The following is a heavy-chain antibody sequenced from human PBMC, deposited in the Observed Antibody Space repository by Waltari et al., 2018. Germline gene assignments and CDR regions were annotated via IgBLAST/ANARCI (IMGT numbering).Heavy chain of an antibody. Sequence: EVQLVESGGGLVKPGGSLSLSCAASGFSFSNACLNWVRQAPWKGLEWVGRIKSKTEGGTTDYAAPVKGRFTISRDDSQNTLYLQMNSLKTEDTAVYYCVTFSVAVAGTIAWGQGSLVTVSS. J-gene: IGHJ5*02. CDR3: VTFSVAVAGTIA. D-gene: IGHD6-19*01. CDR1: GFSFSNAC. V-gene: IGHV3-15*01. CDR2: IKSKTEGGTT.